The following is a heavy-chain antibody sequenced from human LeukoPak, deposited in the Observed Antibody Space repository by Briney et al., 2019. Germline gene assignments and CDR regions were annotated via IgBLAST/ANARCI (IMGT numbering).Heavy chain of an antibody. D-gene: IGHD3-22*01. CDR3: AKSFWDRSGYYLDAFDL. CDR2: ISGTGSST. J-gene: IGHJ3*01. CDR1: GFTFSSYA. Sequence: QPGGSLRLSCAASGFTFSSYAMSWVRQAPGKGLEWVSSISGTGSSTSYADSVKGRFTISRDNSNNTLYLQMNILGADDTAVYYCAKSFWDRSGYYLDAFDLWGQGTIGTVSS. V-gene: IGHV3-23*01.